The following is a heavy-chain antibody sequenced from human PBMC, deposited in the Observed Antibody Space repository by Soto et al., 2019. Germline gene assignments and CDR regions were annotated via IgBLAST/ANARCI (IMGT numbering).Heavy chain of an antibody. V-gene: IGHV1-18*01. CDR2: ISPYSGYT. J-gene: IGHJ4*02. Sequence: QVQLVQSGAEVKKPGASVKVSCKGLGYNFIKYGINWVRQAPGQGLEWMGWISPYSGYTHSAQKFQGRLTLTTDTAATTAYIELRSRRSADTALYYCTREAIVVIPAAQPSHFDSWGQGTLVTVSS. CDR3: TREAIVVIPAAQPSHFDS. CDR1: GYNFIKYG. D-gene: IGHD2-2*01.